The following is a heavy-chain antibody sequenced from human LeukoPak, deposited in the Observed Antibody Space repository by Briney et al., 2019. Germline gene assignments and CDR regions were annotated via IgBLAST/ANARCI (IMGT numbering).Heavy chain of an antibody. CDR2: ISDSSTYT. D-gene: IGHD6-19*01. CDR1: AFTFSDYY. J-gene: IGHJ4*02. V-gene: IGHV3-11*05. Sequence: GGSLRLSCAASAFTFSDYYMAWIRQAPGKGLEWVSYISDSSTYTNYADSVKGRFTISRDNTKNSLYLQMNSLRADDTAVYYCARDLGSGWTFDYWGQGALVTVPS. CDR3: ARDLGSGWTFDY.